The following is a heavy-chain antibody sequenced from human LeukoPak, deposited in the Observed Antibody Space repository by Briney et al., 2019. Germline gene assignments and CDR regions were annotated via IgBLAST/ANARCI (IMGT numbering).Heavy chain of an antibody. Sequence: SETLSLTCTVSGGSISSYYWSWIRQPPGTGLEWIGYIYYSGSTNYNPSLKSRVTISVDTSKNQFSLKLSSVTAADTAVYYCARVREYYDFWSGYYPSIFDYWGQGTLVTVSS. V-gene: IGHV4-59*01. CDR3: ARVREYYDFWSGYYPSIFDY. CDR2: IYYSGST. D-gene: IGHD3-3*01. J-gene: IGHJ4*02. CDR1: GGSISSYY.